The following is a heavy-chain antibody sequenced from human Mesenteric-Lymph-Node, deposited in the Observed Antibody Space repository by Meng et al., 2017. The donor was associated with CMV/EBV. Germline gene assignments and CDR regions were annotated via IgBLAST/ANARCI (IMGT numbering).Heavy chain of an antibody. CDR1: GFTFSNYG. V-gene: IGHV3-30*02. CDR3: ARAPTSYDILTGYFPNGLDV. CDR2: IYYDGSKK. J-gene: IGHJ6*02. Sequence: GESLKISCAASGFTFSNYGMHWVRQAPGKGLEWVAFIYYDGSKKYYADSVKGRFTISRDNSKNTLYLEINSLRTEDTAVYYCARAPTSYDILTGYFPNGLDVWGQGTTVTVSS. D-gene: IGHD3-9*01.